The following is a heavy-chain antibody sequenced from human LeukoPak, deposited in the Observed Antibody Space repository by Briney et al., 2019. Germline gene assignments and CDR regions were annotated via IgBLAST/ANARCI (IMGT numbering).Heavy chain of an antibody. CDR2: ISGSDGTT. J-gene: IGHJ4*02. CDR3: AKDKDLQLVGDN. D-gene: IGHD6-13*01. V-gene: IGHV3-23*01. CDR1: GFSFSTYA. Sequence: GGALRLSCAVSGFSFSTYAMSWVRQAPGKGLEWVSDISGSDGTTHYADSVKGRFTISRDNSKNTLYLQMDSLRAEDTAVYYCAKDKDLQLVGDNWDQGTLVSVSS.